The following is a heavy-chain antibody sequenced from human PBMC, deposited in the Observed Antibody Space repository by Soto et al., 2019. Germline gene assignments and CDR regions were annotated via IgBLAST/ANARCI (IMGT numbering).Heavy chain of an antibody. CDR3: AKVRARLRYFDWLLYFDY. Sequence: GGSLRLSCAASGFTFSSYAMSWVRQAPGKGLEWVSAISGSGGSTYYADSVKGRFTISRDNSKNTLYLQMNSLRAEDTAVYYCAKVRARLRYFDWLLYFDYWGQGTLVTVSS. CDR2: ISGSGGST. D-gene: IGHD3-9*01. V-gene: IGHV3-23*01. J-gene: IGHJ4*02. CDR1: GFTFSSYA.